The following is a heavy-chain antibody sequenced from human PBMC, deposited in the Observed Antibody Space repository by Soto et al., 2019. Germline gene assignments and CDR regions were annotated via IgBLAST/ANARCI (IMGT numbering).Heavy chain of an antibody. CDR3: ARNQAAAEVNAFDI. J-gene: IGHJ3*02. CDR2: ISAYNGNT. V-gene: IGHV1-18*01. D-gene: IGHD6-13*01. Sequence: ASVKVSCKASGYTFTSYGISWVRQAPGQGLEWMGWISAYNGNTNYAQKLQGRVTMTTDTSTSTAYMELRGLRSDDTAVYYCARNQAAAEVNAFDIWGQGTMVTVSS. CDR1: GYTFTSYG.